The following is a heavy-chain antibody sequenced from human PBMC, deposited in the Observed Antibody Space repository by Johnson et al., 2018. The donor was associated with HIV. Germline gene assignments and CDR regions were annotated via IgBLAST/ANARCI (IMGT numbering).Heavy chain of an antibody. Sequence: EQLVESGGGLVQPGRSLRLSCAASGFIFDDFAMHWVRQPPGKGLEWVSGINWHGGSVGYADSVKGRFIIPRDNANNSLYLQMNSLRAEDTAVYYCASGAAVAGNAFDIWGQGTMVTVSS. J-gene: IGHJ3*02. V-gene: IGHV3-20*04. CDR3: ASGAAVAGNAFDI. CDR2: INWHGGSV. D-gene: IGHD6-19*01. CDR1: GFIFDDFA.